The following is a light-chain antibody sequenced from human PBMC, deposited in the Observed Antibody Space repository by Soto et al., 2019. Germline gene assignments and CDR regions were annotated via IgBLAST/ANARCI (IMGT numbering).Light chain of an antibody. CDR1: QSVSSN. Sequence: EIVVTQSPATLSVSPGERVTRSCRASQSVSSNLAWYQQKPGQAPRLLINGASTRATGIPARFSGSGSGTEFSLTISSLQSEDFAVYYCQQYSDWPPTFGQGTKVDIK. J-gene: IGKJ1*01. CDR3: QQYSDWPPT. CDR2: GAS. V-gene: IGKV3-15*01.